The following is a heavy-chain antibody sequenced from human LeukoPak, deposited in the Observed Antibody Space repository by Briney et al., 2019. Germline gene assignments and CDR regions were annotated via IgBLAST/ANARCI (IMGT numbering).Heavy chain of an antibody. CDR3: ARDRGWIRGVVVPAATVPWFDP. D-gene: IGHD2-2*01. J-gene: IGHJ5*02. CDR1: GGSISSYY. V-gene: IGHV4-4*07. CDR2: IYTSGST. Sequence: SETLSLTCTVSGGSISSYYWSWIRQPAGKGREWIGRIYTSGSTNYNPSLKSRVTMSVDTSKNQFSLKLSSVTAADTAVYYCARDRGWIRGVVVPAATVPWFDPWGQGTLVTVSS.